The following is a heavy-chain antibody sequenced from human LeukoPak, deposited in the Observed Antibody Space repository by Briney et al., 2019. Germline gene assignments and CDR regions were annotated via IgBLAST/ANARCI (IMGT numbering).Heavy chain of an antibody. D-gene: IGHD5-12*01. J-gene: IGHJ4*02. CDR3: ARSRGYNKGYGVGY. Sequence: SETLSLTCTVSGGSISSRGYYWTWIRQHPGKGLEWVGYMYFSGSTYYNPSLKSRMTISIDTSKNQFSLKLNSVTAADTAMYYCARSRGYNKGYGVGYWGQGTLVTVSS. V-gene: IGHV4-31*03. CDR2: MYFSGST. CDR1: GGSISSRGYY.